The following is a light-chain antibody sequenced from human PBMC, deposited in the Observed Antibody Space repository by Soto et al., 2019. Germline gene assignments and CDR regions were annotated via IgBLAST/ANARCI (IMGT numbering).Light chain of an antibody. CDR2: GAS. J-gene: IGKJ5*01. Sequence: EIVMTQSPATLSVSPGERATLSCRASQSVSSNLAWYQQKPGQAPRLLIYGASTRATGIPARFSGSGSATEYTLTISSLQSEDFAVYYWQQYNGWLSITFGQGTRVEIK. CDR3: QQYNGWLSIT. V-gene: IGKV3-15*01. CDR1: QSVSSN.